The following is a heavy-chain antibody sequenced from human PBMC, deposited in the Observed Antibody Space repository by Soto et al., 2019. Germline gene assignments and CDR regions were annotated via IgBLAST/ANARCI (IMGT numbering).Heavy chain of an antibody. D-gene: IGHD2-2*01. CDR1: GFSLSADGVG. V-gene: IGHV2-5*02. CDR2: IYWDDDR. J-gene: IGHJ3*01. CDR3: AHAYGGTSWPNDAFDV. Sequence: QITLRESGPTLVKPTQTLRLTCTFSGFSLSADGVGVGWIRQPPGKALEWLALIYWDDDRRYSPSLKSRLTITKDTSKNQVVLTMTNMAAVDTATYYCAHAYGGTSWPNDAFDVWGQGTVVTVSS.